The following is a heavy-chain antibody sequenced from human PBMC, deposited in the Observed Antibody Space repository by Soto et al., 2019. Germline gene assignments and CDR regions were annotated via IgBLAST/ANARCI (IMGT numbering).Heavy chain of an antibody. CDR3: ARDGEAAGNGDYYYGMDV. CDR2: INPNSGGT. V-gene: IGHV1-2*02. D-gene: IGHD6-13*01. CDR1: GYTFTGYY. Sequence: ASVKVSCKASGYTFTGYYMHWVRQAPGQGLEWMGWINPNSGGTNYAQKFQGRVTMTRDTSTSTAYMELSRLRSDDTAVYYCARDGEAAGNGDYYYGMDVWGQGTTVTVSS. J-gene: IGHJ6*02.